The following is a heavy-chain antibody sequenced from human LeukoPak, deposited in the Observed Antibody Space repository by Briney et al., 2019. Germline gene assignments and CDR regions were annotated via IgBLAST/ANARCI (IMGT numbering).Heavy chain of an antibody. D-gene: IGHD2-2*01. Sequence: GGSLRLSCATSGFTFRSYAMSWVRQAPGKGLEWVSAISGSGGSTYYADSVKGRFTISRDNSKNTLYLQMNSLRAEDTAVYYCAGESGYCSSTSCSYFDYWGQGTLVTVSS. J-gene: IGHJ4*02. CDR3: AGESGYCSSTSCSYFDY. CDR2: ISGSGGST. V-gene: IGHV3-23*01. CDR1: GFTFRSYA.